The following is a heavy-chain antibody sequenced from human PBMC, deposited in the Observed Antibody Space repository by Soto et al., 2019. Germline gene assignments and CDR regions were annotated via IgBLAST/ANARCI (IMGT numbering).Heavy chain of an antibody. D-gene: IGHD5-18*01. J-gene: IGHJ4*02. CDR3: VKGISYGYDLIDY. CDR2: ISGSGGSI. Sequence: RRLSCVASGFTFSSYAMNWVRQAPGMGLEWVSTISGSGGSIYYADSVKGRFAISRDNSKNTLFLQMSSLRVEDTAIYYCVKGISYGYDLIDYWGQGTLVTVSS. V-gene: IGHV3-23*01. CDR1: GFTFSSYA.